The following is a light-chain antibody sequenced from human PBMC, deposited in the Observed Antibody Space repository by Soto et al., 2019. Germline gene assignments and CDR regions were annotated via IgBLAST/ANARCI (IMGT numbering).Light chain of an antibody. CDR1: SSDVGSYNL. CDR2: EVS. J-gene: IGLJ3*02. V-gene: IGLV2-23*02. Sequence: QCALTQPASVSGSPGQSITISCTGTSSDVGSYNLVSWYQQHPGKAPKLMIYEVSKRPSGVSNRFSGSKSGNTASLTISGLQAEDEADYYCCSYAGSSTWVFGGETKLTVL. CDR3: CSYAGSSTWV.